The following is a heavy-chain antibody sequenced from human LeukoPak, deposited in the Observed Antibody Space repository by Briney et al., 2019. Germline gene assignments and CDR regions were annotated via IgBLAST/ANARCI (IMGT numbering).Heavy chain of an antibody. V-gene: IGHV4-39*01. CDR2: ISYSGSA. CDR1: GGSISDSSFY. J-gene: IGHJ3*02. CDR3: ARTARVGGYSPPYSFDI. D-gene: IGHD2-15*01. Sequence: SETLSLTCTVSGGSISDSSFYWDWIRQPPGKGLEWIGSISYSGSAYNNPALKSRITIYVDMSKNQLSLKLSSVTAAETAVYYCARTARVGGYSPPYSFDIWGQGTMVTVSS.